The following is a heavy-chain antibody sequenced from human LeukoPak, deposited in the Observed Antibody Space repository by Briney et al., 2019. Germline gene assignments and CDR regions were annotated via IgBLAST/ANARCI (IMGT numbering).Heavy chain of an antibody. J-gene: IGHJ1*01. CDR3: GRAFPPLRTSSAGDL. V-gene: IGHV3-21*01. CDR1: GFTFSSYA. D-gene: IGHD3-16*01. Sequence: GESLRLSCAASGFTFSSYAMSWVRQAPGKGLEWVSAISGRSSHIYYGESVEGRFTISRDNAKNSLYLQMDSLGVEDTAVYYCGRAFPPLRTSSAGDLWGQGTLVIVSS. CDR2: ISGRSSHI.